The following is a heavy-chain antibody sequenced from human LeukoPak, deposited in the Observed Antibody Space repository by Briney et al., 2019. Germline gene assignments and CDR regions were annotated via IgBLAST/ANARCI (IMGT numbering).Heavy chain of an antibody. CDR2: IYTSGST. Sequence: PSQTLSLTCTVSGGSISSGSYYWSWIRQPAGKGLEWIGRIYTSGSTNYNPSLKSRVTISVDTSKNQFSLKLSSVTAADTAVYYCGRKLRFSEGGRDVWGQGTTVTVSS. CDR3: GRKLRFSEGGRDV. V-gene: IGHV4-61*02. D-gene: IGHD3-3*01. CDR1: GGSISSGSYY. J-gene: IGHJ6*02.